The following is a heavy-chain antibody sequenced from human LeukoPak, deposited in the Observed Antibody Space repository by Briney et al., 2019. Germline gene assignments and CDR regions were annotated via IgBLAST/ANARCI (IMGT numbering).Heavy chain of an antibody. D-gene: IGHD6-19*01. J-gene: IGHJ4*02. V-gene: IGHV1-18*04. CDR2: ISAYNGNT. CDR3: ARARGNSGWYSPIDY. Sequence: GASVKVSCKASGYTFTGYYMHWVRQAPGQGLEWMGWISAYNGNTNYAQKLQGRVTMTTDTSTSTAYMELRSLRSDDTAVYYCARARGNSGWYSPIDYWGQGTLVTVSS. CDR1: GYTFTGYY.